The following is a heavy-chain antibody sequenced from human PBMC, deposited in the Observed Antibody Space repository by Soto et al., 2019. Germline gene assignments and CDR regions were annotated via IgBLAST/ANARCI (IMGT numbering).Heavy chain of an antibody. Sequence: QITLRESGPTLVKATQTLTLTCSFSGFSLSTSGVGVGWIRQPPGKALEWLALLYWDGDRRYSPSLNSRLTIIKDTSKNQVVLTMTNMDPGDTGRYYCANYTVDTYLDVWGKGTTVTVSS. CDR3: ANYTVDTYLDV. CDR1: GFSLSTSGVG. CDR2: LYWDGDR. D-gene: IGHD4-4*01. J-gene: IGHJ6*03. V-gene: IGHV2-5*02.